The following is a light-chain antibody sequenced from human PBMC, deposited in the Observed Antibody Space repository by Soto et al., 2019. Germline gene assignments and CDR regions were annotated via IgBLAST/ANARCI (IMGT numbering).Light chain of an antibody. Sequence: EIVMTQSPATLSVSPGERATLSCRASQSVSSNLAWYQQKPGQAPRLLIFGASTRATGIPARFSGSGSGTEFTLTISSLQSEDFAGYYCQQYNTWPPITFGPGTRLDIK. J-gene: IGKJ5*01. CDR2: GAS. CDR3: QQYNTWPPIT. CDR1: QSVSSN. V-gene: IGKV3-15*01.